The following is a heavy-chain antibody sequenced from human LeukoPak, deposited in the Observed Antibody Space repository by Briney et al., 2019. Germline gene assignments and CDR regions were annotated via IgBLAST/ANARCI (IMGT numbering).Heavy chain of an antibody. J-gene: IGHJ3*02. D-gene: IGHD3-22*01. CDR1: GYSFTNYW. Sequence: GESLKISCKGSGYSFTNYWIGWVRQMPGKGLEWMGIIYPGDSDTRYSPSFQGQVTFSADKSITTAYLQWTSLKASDTAMYYCASFHYYDSSGYLSDAFDIWGQGTMVTVSS. CDR3: ASFHYYDSSGYLSDAFDI. CDR2: IYPGDSDT. V-gene: IGHV5-51*01.